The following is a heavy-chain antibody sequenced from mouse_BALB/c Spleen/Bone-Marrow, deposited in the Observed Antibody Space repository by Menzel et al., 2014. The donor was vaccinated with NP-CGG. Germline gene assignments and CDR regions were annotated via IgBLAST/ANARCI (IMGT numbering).Heavy chain of an antibody. CDR2: ISSDSGAI. Sequence: EVKLMESGGGLVQPGGSRKLSCAASGFTFSSFGMHWVRQAPEKGPEWIAYISSDSGAIFYADTVKGRFTISRDNPKNTLFLQMTSLRSEDTAIYFCTRGGNWEDFDYWGQGTTLTVSS. J-gene: IGHJ2*01. D-gene: IGHD4-1*01. V-gene: IGHV5-17*02. CDR3: TRGGNWEDFDY. CDR1: GFTFSSFG.